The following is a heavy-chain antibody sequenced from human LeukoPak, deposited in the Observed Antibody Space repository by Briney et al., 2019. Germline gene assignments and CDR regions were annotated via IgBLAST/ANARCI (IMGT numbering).Heavy chain of an antibody. Sequence: GRSLRLSCAASGFTFSSYAMSWVRQAPGKGLEWVSAISGSGGSTYYADSVKGRFTISRDNAKNSLYLQMNGLRAEDTAVYYCARVSSGWSSNWFDPWGQGTLVTVSS. CDR2: ISGSGGST. CDR1: GFTFSSYA. V-gene: IGHV3-23*01. J-gene: IGHJ5*02. D-gene: IGHD6-19*01. CDR3: ARVSSGWSSNWFDP.